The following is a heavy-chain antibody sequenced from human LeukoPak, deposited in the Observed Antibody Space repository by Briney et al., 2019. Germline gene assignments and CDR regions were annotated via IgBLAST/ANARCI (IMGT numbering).Heavy chain of an antibody. V-gene: IGHV1-46*01. J-gene: IGHJ4*02. CDR3: ARVGRELGAFDY. D-gene: IGHD1-26*01. CDR1: GYTFTSYY. Sequence: ASVKVSCKASGYTFTSYYMHWVRQAPGQGLEWMGIINPSGGSTSYAQKFQGRVTMARDTSTSTVYMELSSLRSEDTAVYYCARVGRELGAFDYWGQGTLVTVSS. CDR2: INPSGGST.